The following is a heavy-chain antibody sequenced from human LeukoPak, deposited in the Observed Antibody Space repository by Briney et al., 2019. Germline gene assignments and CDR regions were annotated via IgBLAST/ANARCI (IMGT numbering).Heavy chain of an antibody. CDR1: GYTFTGYY. CDR2: INPNSGGT. Sequence: ASVKVSCKASGYTFTGYYMHWVRQAPGQGLEWMGWINPNSGGTNYAQKFQGWVTMTRDTSISTAYMELSRLRSDNTAVYYCARDYYYGMDVWGQGTLVTVSS. V-gene: IGHV1-2*04. J-gene: IGHJ6*02. CDR3: ARDYYYGMDV.